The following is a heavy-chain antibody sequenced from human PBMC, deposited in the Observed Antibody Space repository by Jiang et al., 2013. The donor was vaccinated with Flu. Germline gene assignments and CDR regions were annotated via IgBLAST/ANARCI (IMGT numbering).Heavy chain of an antibody. V-gene: IGHV3-73*02. CDR1: GFTFSGSA. CDR2: IRSKANSYAT. J-gene: IGHJ3*02. D-gene: IGHD4-17*01. Sequence: VQLVESGGGLVQPGGSLKLSCAASGFTFSGSAMHWVRQASGKGLEWVGRIRSKANSYATAYAASVKGRFTISRDDSKNTAYLQMNSLKTEDTAVYYCTTHPTTVTPFDAFDIWGQGTMVTVSS. CDR3: TTHPTTVTPFDAFDI.